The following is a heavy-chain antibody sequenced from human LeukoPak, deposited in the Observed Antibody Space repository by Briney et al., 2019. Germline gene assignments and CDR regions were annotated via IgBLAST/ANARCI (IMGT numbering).Heavy chain of an antibody. CDR3: TRRGNWGFFDY. D-gene: IGHD7-27*01. J-gene: IGHJ4*02. CDR2: IYHSGST. Sequence: SETLSLTCTVSGYSISSGYYWGWIRQPPGKGLEWIGSIYHSGSTYYNPSPKSRVTISVDTSKNQFSLKLSSVTAADTAMYYCTRRGNWGFFDYWGQGALVTVSS. V-gene: IGHV4-38-2*02. CDR1: GYSISSGYY.